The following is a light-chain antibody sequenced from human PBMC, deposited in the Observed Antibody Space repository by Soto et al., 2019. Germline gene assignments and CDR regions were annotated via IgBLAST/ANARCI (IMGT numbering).Light chain of an antibody. CDR1: QSFRGL. Sequence: EVVLTQSPVTLSLSPGERATLSCRASQSFRGLLAWYQQKPGQAPRLLIYDAYNRATGIQPRFSSSGSGTDFTLTIRSLEPEDSAGYYCQQRHMWPITFGQGTRLEIK. CDR2: DAY. V-gene: IGKV3-11*01. CDR3: QQRHMWPIT. J-gene: IGKJ5*01.